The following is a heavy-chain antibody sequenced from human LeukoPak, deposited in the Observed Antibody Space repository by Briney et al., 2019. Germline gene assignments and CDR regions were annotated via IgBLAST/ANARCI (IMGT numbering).Heavy chain of an antibody. CDR2: ISAYNGNT. V-gene: IGHV1-18*01. CDR3: ARTHHLIVVVPAAIERWFDP. D-gene: IGHD2-2*02. J-gene: IGHJ5*02. Sequence: GASVKVSCKASGSTFTSFGISWVRPPPGQGIEWMGWISAYNGNTNYAQKLQGRVTMTTDTSTSTAYMELRSLRSDDTAVYYCARTHHLIVVVPAAIERWFDPWGQGTLVTVSS. CDR1: GSTFTSFG.